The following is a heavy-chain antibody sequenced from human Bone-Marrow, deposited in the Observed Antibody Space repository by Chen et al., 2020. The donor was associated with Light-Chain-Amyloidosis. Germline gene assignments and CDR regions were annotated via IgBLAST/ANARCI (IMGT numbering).Heavy chain of an antibody. J-gene: IGHJ4*02. Sequence: QVQLVESGGGGVQPGRSLRLSCVASGFTFSSSGIFWVRQAPGKGLEWVALISYDANRDFYADSVKGRFTVSRDNSKNTLYLQMNSLRIEDTAVYYCAKARLYSGSYWGIVDYWGQGTLVTVSS. CDR1: GFTFSSSG. D-gene: IGHD1-26*01. CDR3: AKARLYSGSYWGIVDY. CDR2: ISYDANRD. V-gene: IGHV3-30*18.